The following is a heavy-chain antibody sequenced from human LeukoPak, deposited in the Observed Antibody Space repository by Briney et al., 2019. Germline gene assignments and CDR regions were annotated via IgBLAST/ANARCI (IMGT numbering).Heavy chain of an antibody. CDR2: ISYDGSNT. V-gene: IGHV3-30*04. D-gene: IGHD6-19*01. CDR3: ARGQSSGWYQDPFDY. CDR1: GFTFSSYP. J-gene: IGHJ4*02. Sequence: GGSLRLSCAASGFTFSSYPLHWVRQAPGKGLEWVAVISYDGSNTYYADSVKGRFTISRDKSKNTLYLQMSSLRLEDTAVYYCARGQSSGWYQDPFDYWGQGILVTVSS.